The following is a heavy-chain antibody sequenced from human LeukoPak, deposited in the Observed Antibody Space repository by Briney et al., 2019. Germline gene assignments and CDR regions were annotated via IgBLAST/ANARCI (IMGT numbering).Heavy chain of an antibody. V-gene: IGHV4-30-4*01. D-gene: IGHD6-13*01. CDR2: IYYSGST. Sequence: SQTLSLTCTVSGGSISSGDYYWSWIRQPPGKGLEWIGYIYYSGSTYYNPSLKSRVTISVDTSKNQFSLKLSSVTAADTAVYYCARGVPLSRIAAAGTFDCWGQGTLVTVSS. J-gene: IGHJ4*02. CDR1: GGSISSGDYY. CDR3: ARGVPLSRIAAAGTFDC.